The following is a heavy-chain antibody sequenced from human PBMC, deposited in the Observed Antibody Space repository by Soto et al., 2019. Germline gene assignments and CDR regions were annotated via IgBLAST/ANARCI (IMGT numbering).Heavy chain of an antibody. CDR3: ARGRGYDSSGYSPSNWFDP. D-gene: IGHD3-22*01. V-gene: IGHV1-69*06. Sequence: QVQLVQSGAEVKKPGSTVKVSCKASGGTFSSYAISWVRQAPGQGLEWMGGIIPIFGTANYAQKFQGRVTITADKSTSTAYMELSSLRSEDTAVYYCARGRGYDSSGYSPSNWFDPWGQGTLVTVSS. J-gene: IGHJ5*02. CDR1: GGTFSSYA. CDR2: IIPIFGTA.